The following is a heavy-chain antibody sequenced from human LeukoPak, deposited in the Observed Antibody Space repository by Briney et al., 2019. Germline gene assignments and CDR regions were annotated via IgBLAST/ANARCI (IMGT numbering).Heavy chain of an antibody. Sequence: PSETLSLTCTVSGGSINSYYGSGLRQPPGKGREGMGYIYTRGSTNYNPSLKSRVTISVDTSKNQFSLKLSSVTAADTAVYYCARHPTPYAGFDPWGQGTLVTVSS. CDR2: IYTRGST. CDR1: GGSINSYY. V-gene: IGHV4-4*09. D-gene: IGHD4-17*01. CDR3: ARHPTPYAGFDP. J-gene: IGHJ5*02.